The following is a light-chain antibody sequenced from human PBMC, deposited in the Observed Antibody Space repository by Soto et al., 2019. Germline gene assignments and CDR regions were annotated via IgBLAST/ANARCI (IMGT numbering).Light chain of an antibody. CDR3: ATWDDSLSVL. J-gene: IGLJ2*01. CDR2: RNN. Sequence: QSVLTQPPSASGTPGQRVTMSCSGSSSNIGSHYVYWYQQLPGTAPKVLLYRNNQRPSGVPDRFSGSKSGTSASLAISGLRSEDEAAYYCATWDDSLSVLFGGGTKLTVL. CDR1: SSNIGSHY. V-gene: IGLV1-47*01.